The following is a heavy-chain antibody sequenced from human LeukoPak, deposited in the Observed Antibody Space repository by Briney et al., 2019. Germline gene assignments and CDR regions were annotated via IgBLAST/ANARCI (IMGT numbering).Heavy chain of an antibody. Sequence: GGSLRLSCAASGFTLSSHGMHWVRQAPGKGLEWVALIWYDGTRENYADSVKGRFTISRDLSKNTLNLQMNSLRVEDTAVFYRARDLSFGSLDFRGQGTLVTVSS. D-gene: IGHD1-26*01. V-gene: IGHV3-33*01. CDR2: IWYDGTRE. CDR1: GFTLSSHG. J-gene: IGHJ4*02. CDR3: ARDLSFGSLDF.